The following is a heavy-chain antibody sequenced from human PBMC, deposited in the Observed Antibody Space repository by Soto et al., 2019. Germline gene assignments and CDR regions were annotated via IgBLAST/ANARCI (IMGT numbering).Heavy chain of an antibody. D-gene: IGHD6-6*01. V-gene: IGHV3-33*01. CDR2: IWYDGSNK. CDR3: ARDGPIAALWYGMDV. Sequence: GGSLRLSCAASGFTFSSYGMHWVRQAPGKGLEWVAVIWYDGSNKYYADSVKGRFTISRDNSKNTLYLQMNSLRAEDTAVYYCARDGPIAALWYGMDVWGQGTKVTVSS. J-gene: IGHJ6*02. CDR1: GFTFSSYG.